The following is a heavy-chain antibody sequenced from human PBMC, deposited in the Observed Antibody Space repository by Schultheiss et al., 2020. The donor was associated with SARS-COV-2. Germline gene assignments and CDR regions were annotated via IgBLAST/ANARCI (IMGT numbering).Heavy chain of an antibody. Sequence: GGSLRLSCAASGFTFSSYCMHWVRQAPGKGLEWVAVIWYDGSNKYYADSVKGRFTISRDNSKNTLYLQMNSLRAEDTAVYYCARDHSANYYFDYWGQGTLVTVSS. J-gene: IGHJ4*02. CDR2: IWYDGSNK. D-gene: IGHD1-26*01. CDR1: GFTFSSYC. CDR3: ARDHSANYYFDY. V-gene: IGHV3-33*01.